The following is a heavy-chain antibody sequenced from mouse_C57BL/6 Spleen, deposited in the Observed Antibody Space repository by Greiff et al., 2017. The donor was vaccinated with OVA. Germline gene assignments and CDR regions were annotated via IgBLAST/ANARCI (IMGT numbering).Heavy chain of an antibody. CDR2: IDPSASYT. CDR1: GYTFTSYW. CDR3: ARWGTTGYYYAMDY. Sequence: QVQLQQPGAELVRPGTSVKLSCKASGYTFTSYWMHWVKQRPGQGLEWIGVIDPSASYTNYNQKFKGKATLTVDTSSSTAYMQLSSLTSEDSAVYYCARWGTTGYYYAMDYWGQGTSVTVSS. D-gene: IGHD1-1*01. J-gene: IGHJ4*01. V-gene: IGHV1-59*01.